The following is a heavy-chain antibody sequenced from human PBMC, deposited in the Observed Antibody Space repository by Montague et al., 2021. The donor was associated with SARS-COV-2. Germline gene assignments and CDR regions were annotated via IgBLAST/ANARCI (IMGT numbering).Heavy chain of an antibody. CDR3: ARDSGYYDSSGDSYDAFDI. J-gene: IGHJ3*02. D-gene: IGHD3-22*01. CDR1: GGSISSGGYY. CDR2: IYHTGXT. Sequence: TLSLTCTVSGGSISSGGYYWSWLRQPPGKGLEWIGYIYHTGXTXHXXXXKGRVTISKETSKNHFSLKLSSVTAADSAVYYCARDSGYYDSSGDSYDAFDIWGQGTKVTVSS. V-gene: IGHV4-31*03.